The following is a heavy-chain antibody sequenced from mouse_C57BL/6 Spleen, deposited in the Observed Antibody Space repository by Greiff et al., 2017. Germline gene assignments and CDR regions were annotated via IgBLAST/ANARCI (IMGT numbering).Heavy chain of an antibody. CDR1: GYTFTEYT. J-gene: IGHJ4*01. CDR3: ARHGDYYGSGRYAMDY. V-gene: IGHV1-62-2*01. D-gene: IGHD1-1*01. Sequence: QVQLKQSGAELVKPGASVKLSCKASGYTFTEYTIHWVKQRSGQGLEWIGWFYPGSGSIKYNEKFKDKATLTADKSSSTVYMELSRLTSEDSAVYFFARHGDYYGSGRYAMDYWGQGTSVTVSS. CDR2: FYPGSGSI.